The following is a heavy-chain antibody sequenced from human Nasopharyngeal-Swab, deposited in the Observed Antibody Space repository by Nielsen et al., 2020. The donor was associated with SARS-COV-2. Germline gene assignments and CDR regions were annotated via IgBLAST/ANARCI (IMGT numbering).Heavy chain of an antibody. CDR2: IKHDGSGT. CDR3: TRDFGMATFDS. V-gene: IGHV3-74*03. CDR1: GFTFSNYW. D-gene: IGHD3-16*01. J-gene: IGHJ4*02. Sequence: GGSLRLSCVASGFTFSNYWMYWVRQAPGKGLVWVSRIKHDGSGTKYADSVKGRFTISRDNAKNTLCLHMNSLTAEDTAVYYCTRDFGMATFDSWGQGTLVTVSS.